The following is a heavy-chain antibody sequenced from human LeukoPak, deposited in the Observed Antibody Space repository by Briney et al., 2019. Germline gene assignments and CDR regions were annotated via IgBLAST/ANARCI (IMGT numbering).Heavy chain of an antibody. CDR3: AKDQYDFWSGYYFFDY. D-gene: IGHD3-3*01. J-gene: IGHJ4*02. Sequence: SGGSLRLSRAASGFTFSSYGMHWVRQAPGKGLEWVAFIRYDGSNKYYADSVKGRFTISRDNSKNTLYLQMNSLRAEDTAVYYCAKDQYDFWSGYYFFDYWGQGTLVTVSS. CDR2: IRYDGSNK. V-gene: IGHV3-30*02. CDR1: GFTFSSYG.